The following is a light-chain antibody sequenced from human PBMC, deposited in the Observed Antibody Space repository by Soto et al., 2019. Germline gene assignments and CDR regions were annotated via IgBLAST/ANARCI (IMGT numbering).Light chain of an antibody. CDR2: DVS. Sequence: QSALTQPASVSGSPGQSITISCTGTSSDVGGYNYVSWYQQHPGKAPKLMIYDVSNRPSGVSNRFSGSKSGNTASLTISGLQAEDDADYYCSSYTSSSTLSFGGGTKRTVL. CDR3: SSYTSSSTLS. J-gene: IGLJ2*01. CDR1: SSDVGGYNY. V-gene: IGLV2-14*01.